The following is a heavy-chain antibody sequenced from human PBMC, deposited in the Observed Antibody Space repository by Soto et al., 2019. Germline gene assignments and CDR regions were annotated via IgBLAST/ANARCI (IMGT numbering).Heavy chain of an antibody. J-gene: IGHJ5*02. CDR1: GFTFGIYS. CDR3: ARGDRFRCSGDRCFSDGLFLS. D-gene: IGHD2-15*01. V-gene: IGHV3-48*02. Sequence: EVQLVESGGGLVQRGGSRRLSCAASGFTFGIYSMTWVGQAPGRGLEWISYINGSSSTMYYANSVKGRFIISRDNADNSLYLQMNSLRDADTAVYYCARGDRFRCSGDRCFSDGLFLSWGQGTLVTVSS. CDR2: INGSSSTM.